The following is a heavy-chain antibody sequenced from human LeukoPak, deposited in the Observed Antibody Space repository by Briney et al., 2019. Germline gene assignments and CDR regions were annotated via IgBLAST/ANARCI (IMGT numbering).Heavy chain of an antibody. Sequence: SETLSLTCTVSGGSISSYYWSWIRQPAGKGLEWIGRIYTSGSTNYNPSLKSRVTMSVDTSKNQFSLKLSSVTAADTAVYYCARVPSIAVVGSDWFGPWGQGTLVTVSS. CDR1: GGSISSYY. D-gene: IGHD6-19*01. CDR3: ARVPSIAVVGSDWFGP. CDR2: IYTSGST. J-gene: IGHJ5*02. V-gene: IGHV4-4*07.